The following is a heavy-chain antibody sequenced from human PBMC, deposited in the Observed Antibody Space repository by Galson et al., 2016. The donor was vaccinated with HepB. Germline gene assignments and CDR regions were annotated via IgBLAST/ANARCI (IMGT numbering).Heavy chain of an antibody. D-gene: IGHD3-16*01. J-gene: IGHJ6*02. CDR3: AKCDRLRLLSV. V-gene: IGHV1-18*01. CDR1: GYNFHNYH. CDR2: ISADNGDT. Sequence: SVKVSYKASGYNFHNYHISWVRQAPGQGLEWMGWISADNGDTKSAQKFQGRVIMTADTYTATAYVELGGLRSDDTAVYYCAKCDRLRLLSVWGQGTAVTVSS.